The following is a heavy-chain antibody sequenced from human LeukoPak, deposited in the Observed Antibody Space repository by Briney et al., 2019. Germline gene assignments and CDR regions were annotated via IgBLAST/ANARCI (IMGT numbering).Heavy chain of an antibody. D-gene: IGHD3-10*01. CDR1: GFTFSSYG. CDR2: ISGSGGST. V-gene: IGHV3-23*01. CDR3: ARANYGSGYVFDY. J-gene: IGHJ4*02. Sequence: GGSLRLSCAASGFTFSSYGMSWVRQAPGKGLEWVSAISGSGGSTYYADSVKGRFTISRDNAKNSLYLQMDSLRADDTAVYYCARANYGSGYVFDYWGQGTLVTVSS.